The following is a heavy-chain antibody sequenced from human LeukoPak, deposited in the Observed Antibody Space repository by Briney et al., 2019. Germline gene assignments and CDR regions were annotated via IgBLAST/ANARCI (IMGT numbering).Heavy chain of an antibody. CDR3: ARVSSYYYGSGSYLYYFDY. V-gene: IGHV3-7*01. CDR1: GFTFSTYG. Sequence: GGSLRLSCAASGFTFSTYGMHWVRQAPGKGLEWVANIKQDGSEKYYVDSVKGRFTISRDNAKNSLYLQMNSLRAEDTAVYYCARVSSYYYGSGSYLYYFDYWGQGPRSPSPQ. D-gene: IGHD3-10*01. J-gene: IGHJ4*02. CDR2: IKQDGSEK.